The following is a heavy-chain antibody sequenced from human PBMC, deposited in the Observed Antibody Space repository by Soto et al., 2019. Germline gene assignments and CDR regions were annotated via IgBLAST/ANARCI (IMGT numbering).Heavy chain of an antibody. CDR1: GDSVSSNGAC. J-gene: IGHJ6*02. Sequence: LSLTCVISGDSVSSNGACWNWIRQSPSRGLQWLGRIYYRSKWFHDYAASVESRMAINPDTSRNQFSLQLNYVTPEDTAVYYCARVHCSAGTCLDGLGSWGHGTTVPVS. CDR3: ARVHCSAGTCLDGLGS. D-gene: IGHD2-15*01. CDR2: IYYRSKWFH. V-gene: IGHV6-1*01.